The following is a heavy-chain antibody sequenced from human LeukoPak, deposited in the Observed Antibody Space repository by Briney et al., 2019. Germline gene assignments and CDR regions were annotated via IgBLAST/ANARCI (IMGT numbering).Heavy chain of an antibody. V-gene: IGHV5-51*01. CDR2: IYPGDSDT. CDR1: GSSFTSYW. J-gene: IGHJ4*02. CDR3: AGLPASSSWTLHFDY. Sequence: GESLKISCKGSGSSFTSYWIGWVRQMPGRGLEWMGIIYPGDSDTRYSPSFQGQVTISADKPISTAYLQWSSLKASDTAMYYCAGLPASSSWTLHFDYWGQGTLVTVSS. D-gene: IGHD6-13*01.